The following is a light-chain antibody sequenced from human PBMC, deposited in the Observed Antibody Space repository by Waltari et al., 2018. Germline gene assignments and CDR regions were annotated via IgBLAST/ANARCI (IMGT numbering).Light chain of an antibody. CDR2: AAS. Sequence: DIQMTQSPSSLSASVGDRVTITCRASQSISSYLNWYQQKPGKAPKLLIYAASSLQSGVPSRCSGSGSGTDFTLTISSLQPEDFATYYCQQSYSTSPYTFGQGTKLEI. V-gene: IGKV1-39*01. J-gene: IGKJ2*01. CDR3: QQSYSTSPYT. CDR1: QSISSY.